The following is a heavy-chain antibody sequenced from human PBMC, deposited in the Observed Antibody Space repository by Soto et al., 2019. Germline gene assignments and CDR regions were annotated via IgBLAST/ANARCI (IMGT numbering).Heavy chain of an antibody. CDR1: GGSISSGDYY. CDR3: ARCLTMVRGVTDY. V-gene: IGHV4-30-4*01. CDR2: IYYSGST. Sequence: QVQLQESGPGLVKPSQTLSLTCTVSGGSISSGDYYWSWIRQPPGKGLEWIGYIYYSGSTYYNPSLQCRVTISVDTSKNQFSLKLSSVTAADTAVYYCARCLTMVRGVTDYWGQGTLVTVSS. J-gene: IGHJ4*02. D-gene: IGHD3-10*01.